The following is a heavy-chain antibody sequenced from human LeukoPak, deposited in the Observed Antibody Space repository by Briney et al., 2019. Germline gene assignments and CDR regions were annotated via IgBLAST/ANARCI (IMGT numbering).Heavy chain of an antibody. D-gene: IGHD1-14*01. CDR2: TYCRSKWYN. Sequence: SQTLSLTCAISGDSVSGYFPTWNWIRQSPSRGLEWLGRTYCRSKWYNDYAVSVKSRITISPDTSKNQFSLQLNSVTPEDTAVYYCARFADRAPDYWGQGTLVIVSS. CDR3: ARFADRAPDY. CDR1: GDSVSGYFPT. J-gene: IGHJ4*02. V-gene: IGHV6-1*01.